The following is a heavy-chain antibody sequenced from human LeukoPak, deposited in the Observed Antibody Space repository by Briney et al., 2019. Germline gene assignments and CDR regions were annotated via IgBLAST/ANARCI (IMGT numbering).Heavy chain of an antibody. CDR1: GGSFSGYY. V-gene: IGHV4-34*01. Sequence: SETLSLTCAVYGGSFSGYYWSWIRQPPGKGLEWIGEINHSGSTNYNPSLKSRVTISVDTSKNQFSLKLSSVTAADTAVYYCARYSYGYHFANWFDPWGQGTLVTVSS. CDR2: INHSGST. D-gene: IGHD5-18*01. J-gene: IGHJ5*02. CDR3: ARYSYGYHFANWFDP.